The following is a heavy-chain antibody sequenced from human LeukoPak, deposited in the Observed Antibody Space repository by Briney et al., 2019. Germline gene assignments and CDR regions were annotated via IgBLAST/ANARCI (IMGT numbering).Heavy chain of an antibody. CDR3: AKGGLQLWSAFDY. CDR2: ISYDGSNK. V-gene: IGHV3-30*18. D-gene: IGHD5-18*01. Sequence: GRSLRLSCAASGFTFSSYGMHWVRQAPGKGLEWVAVISYDGSNKYYADSVKGRFTISRDNSKNTLYLQMNSLRAEDTAVYYCAKGGLQLWSAFDYWGQGTLVTVSS. J-gene: IGHJ4*02. CDR1: GFTFSSYG.